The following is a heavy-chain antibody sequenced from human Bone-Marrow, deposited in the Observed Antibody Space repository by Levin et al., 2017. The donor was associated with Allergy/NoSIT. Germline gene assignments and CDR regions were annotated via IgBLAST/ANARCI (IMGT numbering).Heavy chain of an antibody. V-gene: IGHV1-18*01. CDR3: TRGGSSWYEGLYFDY. Sequence: GESLKISCQASGYSFSTYGITWVRQAPGQGLEWLGWISPDKGNTNYAEKLQGRITMTTDTSTTTAYMELRSLTSDDTGIYFCTRGGSSWYEGLYFDYWGQGTLVSVSA. CDR2: ISPDKGNT. D-gene: IGHD6-6*01. J-gene: IGHJ4*02. CDR1: GYSFSTYG.